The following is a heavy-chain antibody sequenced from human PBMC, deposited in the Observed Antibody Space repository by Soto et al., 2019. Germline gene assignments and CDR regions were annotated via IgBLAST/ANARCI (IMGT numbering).Heavy chain of an antibody. Sequence: QVQLMQSGAEVRKPGASVRLSCETSGYNFNQYYIHWVRQAPGQGLEWMGLINLRGGTTEYAHKFRGRVTVTGDTSTRTAYMELRSLRSDDTAIYFCARGPDDSDVPRWDYWGQGTLVTVSS. J-gene: IGHJ4*02. D-gene: IGHD4-17*01. CDR1: GYNFNQYY. V-gene: IGHV1-46*02. CDR2: INLRGGTT. CDR3: ARGPDDSDVPRWDY.